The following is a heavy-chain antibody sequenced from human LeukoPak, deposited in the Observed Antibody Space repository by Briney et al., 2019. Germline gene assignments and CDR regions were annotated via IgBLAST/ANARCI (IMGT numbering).Heavy chain of an antibody. CDR3: ARRADDAFDI. Sequence: GTSLRLSCAASAFSFSSYGMHWVRQAPGKGLEWVALIWYDGSNRYYADSVKGRFTISRDNSKNTLYLQMNSLRAEDTAVYYCARRADDAFDIWDQGTMVTVSS. J-gene: IGHJ3*02. V-gene: IGHV3-33*01. CDR2: IWYDGSNR. CDR1: AFSFSSYG.